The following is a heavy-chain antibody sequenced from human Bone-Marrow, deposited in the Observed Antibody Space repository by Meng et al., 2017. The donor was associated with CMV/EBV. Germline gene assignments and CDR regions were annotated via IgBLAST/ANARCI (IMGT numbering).Heavy chain of an antibody. V-gene: IGHV3-30*04. CDR2: ISYDGGSK. CDR1: GFTLNTYA. D-gene: IGHD3-22*01. J-gene: IGHJ4*02. Sequence: GESLKISCAASGFTLNTYATHWVRQAPGKGLEWLAIISYDGGSKSYADSVKGRFTISRDDSNNTLYLQMNSLRPEDTAVYYCAKDDDSAGYYFAYDWGQGTLVTVSS. CDR3: AKDDDSAGYYFAYD.